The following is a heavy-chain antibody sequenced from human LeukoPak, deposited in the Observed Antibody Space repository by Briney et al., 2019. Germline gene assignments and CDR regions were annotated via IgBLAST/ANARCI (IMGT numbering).Heavy chain of an antibody. CDR3: ARGFYGSGSYYKRRKYYFDY. CDR1: GYTFTSYD. Sequence: EASVKVSCKASGYTFTSYDINWVRQATGQGLEWMGWMNPNSGNTGYAQKFQGRVTMTRNTSISTAYMELSSLRSEDTAVYYCARGFYGSGSYYKRRKYYFDYWGQGTLVTVSS. D-gene: IGHD3-10*01. J-gene: IGHJ4*02. V-gene: IGHV1-8*01. CDR2: MNPNSGNT.